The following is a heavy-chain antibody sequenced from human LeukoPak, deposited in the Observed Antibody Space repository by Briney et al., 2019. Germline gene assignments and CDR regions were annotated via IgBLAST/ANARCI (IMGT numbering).Heavy chain of an antibody. CDR3: ARERGIVVVPAALPSRDYFDY. J-gene: IGHJ4*02. Sequence: ASVKVSCKASGYTFTSYYIHWVRHAPGQGLEWMGIINPSDGSTTYAQKFQGRVTITADKSTSTAYMELSSLRSEDKAVYCCARERGIVVVPAALPSRDYFDYWGQGTLVTVSS. CDR1: GYTFTSYY. CDR2: INPSDGST. V-gene: IGHV1-46*01. D-gene: IGHD2-2*01.